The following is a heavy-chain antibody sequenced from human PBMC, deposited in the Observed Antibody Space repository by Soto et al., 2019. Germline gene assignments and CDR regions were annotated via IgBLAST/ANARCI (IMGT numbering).Heavy chain of an antibody. Sequence: QVQLQQWGAGLLKPSGTLSLTCAVYGGSFSGYQWSWIRQTPGRGLEWIGEINDSGSINYNPSLKSRVTSLVDTPKRQISLQLTSVTAADTAVYYCARGLILWFGELSRRGGYYSYMDVWGKGTTVTVSS. D-gene: IGHD3-10*01. CDR1: GGSFSGYQ. CDR3: ARGLILWFGELSRRGGYYSYMDV. V-gene: IGHV4-34*01. J-gene: IGHJ6*03. CDR2: INDSGSI.